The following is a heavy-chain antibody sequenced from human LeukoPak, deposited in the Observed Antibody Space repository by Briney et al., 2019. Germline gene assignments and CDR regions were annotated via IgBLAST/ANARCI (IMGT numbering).Heavy chain of an antibody. V-gene: IGHV3-23*01. CDR3: VKDPRDTYGTNWFVS. CDR1: GFNFGNYA. Sequence: GGSLRLSCVASGFNFGNYAMSWVRQAPGKGLQWVSQISGTGGATWYAGFARDRFTISRDNSKKTLYLQMSGLRAEDTAMYYCVKDPRDTYGTNWFVSWGQGTLLIVSS. CDR2: ISGTGGAT. J-gene: IGHJ5*01. D-gene: IGHD2-21*01.